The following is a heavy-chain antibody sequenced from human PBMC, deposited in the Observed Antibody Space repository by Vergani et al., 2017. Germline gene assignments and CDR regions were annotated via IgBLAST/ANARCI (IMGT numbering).Heavy chain of an antibody. J-gene: IGHJ6*03. V-gene: IGHV4-34*01. CDR1: GGSFTSYH. Sequence: QVQLQQWGGGLLKPSETLSLTCVVNGGSFTSYHWTWIRQSPGEGLEWVGDIDHTGRPDYNPSLKSRLTMSVDKSRNQFSLTLNSETATDTAIYFCARVNTETNGHLYYYYYMGVWGQGTAVTGS. D-gene: IGHD4-11*01. CDR2: IDHTGRP. CDR3: ARVNTETNGHLYYYYYMGV.